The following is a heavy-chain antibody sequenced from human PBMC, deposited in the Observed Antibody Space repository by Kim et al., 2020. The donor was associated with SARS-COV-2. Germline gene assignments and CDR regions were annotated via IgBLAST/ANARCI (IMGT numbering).Heavy chain of an antibody. CDR2: ISYDGSNK. J-gene: IGHJ4*02. CDR1: GFTFSSYA. D-gene: IGHD3-10*01. Sequence: GGSLRLSCAASGFTFSSYAMHWVRQAPGKGLEWVAVISYDGSNKYYADSVKGRFTISRDNSKNTLYLQMNSLRAEDTAVYYCARDPFGELWVVDYWGQGTLVTVSS. CDR3: ARDPFGELWVVDY. V-gene: IGHV3-30*04.